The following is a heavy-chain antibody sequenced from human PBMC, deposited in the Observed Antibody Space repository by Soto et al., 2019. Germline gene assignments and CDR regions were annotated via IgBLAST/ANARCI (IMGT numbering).Heavy chain of an antibody. CDR3: AREAQFGSAPNFDY. J-gene: IGHJ4*02. CDR2: ISYDGSNK. D-gene: IGHD3-10*01. V-gene: IGHV3-30-3*01. CDR1: GFTFSSYA. Sequence: QVQLVESGGGVVQPGRSLRLSCAASGFTFSSYAMHCVRQAPGKGLEWVAVISYDGSNKYYADSVKGRFTISRDNSKNTLYLQRNSLRAEDTAVYYCAREAQFGSAPNFDYWGQGTLVTVSS.